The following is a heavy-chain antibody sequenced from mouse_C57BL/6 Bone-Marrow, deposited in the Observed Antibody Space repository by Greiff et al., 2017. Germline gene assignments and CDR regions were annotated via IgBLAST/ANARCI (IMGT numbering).Heavy chain of an antibody. Sequence: VKLVESGGDLVKPGGSLKLSRAASGFTFSSYGMSWVRQTPDKRLEWVATISSGGSYTYYPDSVKGRFTISRDNAKNTLYLQMSSLKSEDTAMYYCATSDVWGTGTTVTVSS. CDR1: GFTFSSYG. CDR2: ISSGGSYT. J-gene: IGHJ1*03. V-gene: IGHV5-6*02. CDR3: ATSDV.